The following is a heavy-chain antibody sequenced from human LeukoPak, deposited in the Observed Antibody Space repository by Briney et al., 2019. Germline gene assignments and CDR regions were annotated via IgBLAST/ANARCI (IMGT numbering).Heavy chain of an antibody. D-gene: IGHD5-12*01. J-gene: IGHJ4*02. Sequence: RAGGSLRLSCAASGFTFSSYGMHWVRQAPGKGLEWVAVIWYDGSNKYYADSVKGRFTISRDNSKNTLYLQMNSLRAEDTAVYYCAKDMQGVATIFVSDDYFDYWGQGTLVTVSS. CDR1: GFTFSSYG. CDR3: AKDMQGVATIFVSDDYFDY. V-gene: IGHV3-33*06. CDR2: IWYDGSNK.